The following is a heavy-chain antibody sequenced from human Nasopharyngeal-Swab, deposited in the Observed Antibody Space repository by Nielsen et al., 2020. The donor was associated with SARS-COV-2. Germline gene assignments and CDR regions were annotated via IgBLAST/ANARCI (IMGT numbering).Heavy chain of an antibody. V-gene: IGHV3-7*01. Sequence: VRQAPGKGLEWVASIKQDGSEKYYVDSVKGRFTISRDNAKNSLYLQMNSLRAEDTAVYYCARGASGYYDFWSGYYRYYYYYYMDVWGKGTTVTVSS. CDR3: ARGASGYYDFWSGYYRYYYYYYMDV. J-gene: IGHJ6*03. CDR2: IKQDGSEK. D-gene: IGHD3-3*01.